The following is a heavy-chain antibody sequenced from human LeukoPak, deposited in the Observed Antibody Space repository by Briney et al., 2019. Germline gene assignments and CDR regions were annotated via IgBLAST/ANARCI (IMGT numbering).Heavy chain of an antibody. CDR2: INHSGST. V-gene: IGHV4-34*01. CDR3: ARSRDTAMPTDY. Sequence: SETLSLTCAVYGGSFSGYYWSWIRPPPGKGLEWIGEINHSGSTNYNPSLKSRVTISVDTSKNQFSLKLSSVTAADTAVYYCARSRDTAMPTDYWGQGTLVTVSS. D-gene: IGHD5-18*01. CDR1: GGSFSGYY. J-gene: IGHJ4*02.